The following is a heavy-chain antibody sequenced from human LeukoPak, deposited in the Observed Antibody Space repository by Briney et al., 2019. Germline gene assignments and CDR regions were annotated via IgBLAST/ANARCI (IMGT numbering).Heavy chain of an antibody. CDR3: AKGASSDIPAAGSLFDY. D-gene: IGHD6-13*01. J-gene: IGHJ4*02. CDR1: GFTFDDYA. CDR2: ISWNSGSI. V-gene: IGHV3-9*01. Sequence: PGGSLRLSCAASGFTFDDYAMHWVRQAPGKGLEWVSGISWNSGSIGYADSVKGRFTISRDNAKNSLYLQMNSLRAEDTAFYYCAKGASSDIPAAGSLFDYWGQGTLVTVSS.